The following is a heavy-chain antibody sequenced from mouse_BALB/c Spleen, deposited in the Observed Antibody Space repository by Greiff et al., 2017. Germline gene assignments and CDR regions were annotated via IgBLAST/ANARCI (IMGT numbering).Heavy chain of an antibody. D-gene: IGHD2-4*01. CDR1: GYTFTSYW. CDR3: ARWDDYGGGDWYFDV. V-gene: IGHV1S81*02. J-gene: IGHJ1*01. CDR2: INPSNGRT. Sequence: QVQLQQPGAELVKPGASVKLSCKASGYTFTSYWMHWVKQRPGQGLEWIGEINPSNGRTNYNEKFKSKATLTVDKSSSTAYMQLSSLTSEDSAVYYCARWDDYGGGDWYFDVWGAGTTVTVSS.